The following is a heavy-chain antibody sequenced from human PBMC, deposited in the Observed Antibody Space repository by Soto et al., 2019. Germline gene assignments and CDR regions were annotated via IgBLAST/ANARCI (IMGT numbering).Heavy chain of an antibody. CDR1: GFTFSSYA. Sequence: PGGSLRLSCAASGFTFSSYAMHWVRQAPGKGLEWVAVISYDGSNKYYADSVKGRFTISRDNSKNTLYLQMNSLRAEDTAVYYCARDRLVVPAAFDYWGQGTLVTVSS. CDR3: ARDRLVVPAAFDY. V-gene: IGHV3-30-3*01. D-gene: IGHD2-2*01. CDR2: ISYDGSNK. J-gene: IGHJ4*02.